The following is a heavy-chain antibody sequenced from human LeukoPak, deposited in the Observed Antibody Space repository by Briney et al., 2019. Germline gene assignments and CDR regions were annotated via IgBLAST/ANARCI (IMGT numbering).Heavy chain of an antibody. V-gene: IGHV4-4*07. CDR2: IYNSGST. CDR3: AGQPYDYDSSGYYQPLYFDY. Sequence: SETLSLTCTVSGGSISSYYWNWIRQPAGKGLEWIGRIYNSGSTSYSPSLKSRVTMSVDTSKNQFSLKLSSVTAADTAVYYCAGQPYDYDSSGYYQPLYFDYWGQGTPVTVSS. J-gene: IGHJ4*02. D-gene: IGHD3-22*01. CDR1: GGSISSYY.